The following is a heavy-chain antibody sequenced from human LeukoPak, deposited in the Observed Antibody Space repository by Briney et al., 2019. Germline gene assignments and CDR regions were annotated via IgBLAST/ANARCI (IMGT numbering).Heavy chain of an antibody. Sequence: SGGSLRLSCAASGFTFSDCYMSWIRQAPGKGLEWVSYISSSGSTIYFADSVNGRFTFSRDNAKNSLYLQMDSLRVEDTAVYYCARAGSHRNSGYDYWGQGTLVTVSS. J-gene: IGHJ4*02. CDR1: GFTFSDCY. V-gene: IGHV3-11*04. D-gene: IGHD5-12*01. CDR2: ISSSGSTI. CDR3: ARAGSHRNSGYDY.